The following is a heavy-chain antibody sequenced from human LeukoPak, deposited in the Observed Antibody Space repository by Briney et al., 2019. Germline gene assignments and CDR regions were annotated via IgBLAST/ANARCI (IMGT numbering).Heavy chain of an antibody. D-gene: IGHD3-10*01. Sequence: ASVKVSCKASGYTFTSYYMHWVRQAPGQGLEWMGIINPSGGSTSYAQKFQGRVTMTRDMSTSTVYMELSSLRSEDTAVYYCARGYYYGSGSHYDVFDYWGQGTLVTVSS. J-gene: IGHJ4*02. CDR2: INPSGGST. CDR1: GYTFTSYY. V-gene: IGHV1-46*01. CDR3: ARGYYYGSGSHYDVFDY.